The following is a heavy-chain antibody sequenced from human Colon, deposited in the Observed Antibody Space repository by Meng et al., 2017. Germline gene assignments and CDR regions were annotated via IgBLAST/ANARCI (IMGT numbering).Heavy chain of an antibody. CDR2: IHASGNT. D-gene: IGHD2-2*01. J-gene: IGHJ4*02. Sequence: QVQLQESGPGGMKPSQTLSRTCTISGGSINIADYYWNWIRPSPGKGLEWLGYIHASGNTYYTPSLKSRLTMSLDTSKIQFSLRLTSVTAADTAVYYCARTPVIPDARTFDFWGQGALVTVSS. CDR3: ARTPVIPDARTFDF. V-gene: IGHV4-30-4*01. CDR1: GGSINIADYY.